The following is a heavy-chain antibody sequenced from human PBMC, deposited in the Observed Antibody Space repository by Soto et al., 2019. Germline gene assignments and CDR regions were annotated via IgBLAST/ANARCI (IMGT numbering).Heavy chain of an antibody. D-gene: IGHD6-6*01. J-gene: IGHJ4*02. CDR2: MSYAGSYK. V-gene: IGHV3-30*18. Sequence: AGSLIVSGAGSGFTFSDYGMHWVRQAPGKGLEWVAVMSYAGSYKYYADSVKVRFTISRDLSGNTLFLQMNSLRLEDTAVYFCAKEMYPRTVLDSSSPWGDYWGQGTLVTVSS. CDR1: GFTFSDYG. CDR3: AKEMYPRTVLDSSSPWGDY.